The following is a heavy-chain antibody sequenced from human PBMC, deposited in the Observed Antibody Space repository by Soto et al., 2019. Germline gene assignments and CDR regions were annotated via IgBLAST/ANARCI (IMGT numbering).Heavy chain of an antibody. Sequence: SETLSLTCAVSSGSISSSNWWSWVRQPPGKGLEWIGEIYHSGSTNYNPSLKSRVTISVDKSKNQFSLKLSSVTAADTAVYYCARDGDYPLGAFDIWGQGTMVTVSS. CDR1: SGSISSSNW. J-gene: IGHJ3*02. CDR2: IYHSGST. CDR3: ARDGDYPLGAFDI. D-gene: IGHD4-17*01. V-gene: IGHV4-4*02.